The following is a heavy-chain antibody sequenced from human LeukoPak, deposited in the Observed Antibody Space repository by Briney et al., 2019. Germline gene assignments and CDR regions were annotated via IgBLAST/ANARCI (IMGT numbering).Heavy chain of an antibody. CDR1: GFTFSSYS. V-gene: IGHV3-21*01. J-gene: IGHJ4*02. CDR2: ISSSSSYI. D-gene: IGHD1-26*01. CDR3: ATAGEWELPFYFDY. Sequence: GGSLRLSCAASGFTFSSYSMNWVRQAPGKGLEWVSSISSSSSYIYYADSVKGRFTISRDNAKNSLYLQMNSLRAEDTAVHYCATAGEWELPFYFDYWGQGTLVTVSS.